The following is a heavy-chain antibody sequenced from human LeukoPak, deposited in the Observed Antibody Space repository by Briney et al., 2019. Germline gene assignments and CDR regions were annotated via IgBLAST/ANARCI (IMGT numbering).Heavy chain of an antibody. CDR1: GFMFSSYT. J-gene: IGHJ4*02. D-gene: IGHD3-9*01. CDR3: ARGHFDWLFPDY. V-gene: IGHV3-48*01. CDR2: ISNTGGTI. Sequence: GGSLRLSCAASGFMFSSYTMNWVRQAPGKGLEWVSYISNTGGTIYYADSVKGRFTISRDNAGNSLYLQVDSLRADDTAVYYCARGHFDWLFPDYWGQGTLVTVSS.